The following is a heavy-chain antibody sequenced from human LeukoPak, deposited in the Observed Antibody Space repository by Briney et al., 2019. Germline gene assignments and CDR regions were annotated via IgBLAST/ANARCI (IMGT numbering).Heavy chain of an antibody. CDR3: ARIDGVLRYFDWLLHQDDAFDI. Sequence: ASVKVSCKASGYTFTSYDINWVRQATGQGLEWMGWMNPNSGNTGYAQKFQGRVTMTRNTSISTAYMELSSLRSEDTAVYYCARIDGVLRYFDWLLHQDDAFDIWGQGTMVTVSS. CDR2: MNPNSGNT. V-gene: IGHV1-8*01. CDR1: GYTFTSYD. D-gene: IGHD3-9*01. J-gene: IGHJ3*02.